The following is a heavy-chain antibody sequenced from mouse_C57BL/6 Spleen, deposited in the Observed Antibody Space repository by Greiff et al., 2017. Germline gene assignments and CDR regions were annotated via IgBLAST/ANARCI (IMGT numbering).Heavy chain of an antibody. V-gene: IGHV1-81*01. CDR3: ARSYGSSYPYYFDY. CDR1: GYTFTSYG. D-gene: IGHD1-1*01. Sequence: QVQLQESGAELARPGASVKLSCKASGYTFTSYGISWVKQSTGQGLEWIGEIYPRSGNTYYNEKFKGKATLTADKSSSTAYMGLRSLTSEDSAVYFCARSYGSSYPYYFDYWGQGTTLTVSS. CDR2: IYPRSGNT. J-gene: IGHJ2*01.